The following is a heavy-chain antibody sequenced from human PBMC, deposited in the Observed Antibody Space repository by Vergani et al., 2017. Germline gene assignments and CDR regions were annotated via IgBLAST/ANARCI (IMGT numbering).Heavy chain of an antibody. V-gene: IGHV4-59*01. D-gene: IGHD3-10*01. CDR3: AGSVYYGSGSPYYMDV. CDR1: GGSINSYY. J-gene: IGHJ6*03. Sequence: QVQLQESGPGLVKPSETLSLTCTVSGGSINSYYWSWIRQPPGKGLQWIGYIDYSGSTNYNPALKSRVTISVDTSKNQFSLKLSSVPAADTAVYYFAGSVYYGSGSPYYMDVWGKGTTVTVSS. CDR2: IDYSGST.